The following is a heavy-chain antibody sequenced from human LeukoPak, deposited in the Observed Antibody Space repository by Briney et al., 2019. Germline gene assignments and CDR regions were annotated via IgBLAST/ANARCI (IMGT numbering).Heavy chain of an antibody. D-gene: IGHD2-15*01. CDR2: IYRGGST. J-gene: IGHJ3*02. CDR3: AKDLCSGGSCYDAFDI. Sequence: GGSQSLPHAACGFTLRSNYLSWVRQAPGKGREGVSVIYRGGSTYYADSVKGRFTISRDNSKNTLYLQMNSLRAEDTAVYYCAKDLCSGGSCYDAFDIWGQGTMVTVSS. V-gene: IGHV3-53*01. CDR1: GFTLRSNY.